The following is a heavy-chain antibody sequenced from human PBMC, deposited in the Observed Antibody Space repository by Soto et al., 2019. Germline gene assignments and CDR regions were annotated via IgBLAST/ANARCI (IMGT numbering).Heavy chain of an antibody. CDR2: MQQSCKA. J-gene: IGHJ3*02. V-gene: IGHV4-61*01. CDR1: VFSVTSCSFY. D-gene: IGHD3-16*01. CDR3: ATKMREYEMFGMIMNDGFDI. Sequence: PSETLSLTCSFSVFSVTSCSFYLSFIRQPPGNSLDWLVYMQQSCKANYNPSLKNRITMSVDSSKNQFYLTLNSVTAADTAVYYCATKMREYEMFGMIMNDGFDIWGQGKKVTVSS.